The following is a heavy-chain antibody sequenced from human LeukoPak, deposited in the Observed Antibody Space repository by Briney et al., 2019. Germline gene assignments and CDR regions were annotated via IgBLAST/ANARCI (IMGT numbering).Heavy chain of an antibody. CDR1: GGSISSAGYY. Sequence: SQTLSLTCAVSGGSISSAGYYWSWIRQPPGKGLEWIGYIYHSGSSYYNPSLKSRVTISVDRSKNQFSLKLSSLTAADTAVYYCARTLIVVVPAAIGGWFDPWGQGTLVTVSS. CDR2: IYHSGSS. V-gene: IGHV4-30-2*01. J-gene: IGHJ5*02. D-gene: IGHD2-2*01. CDR3: ARTLIVVVPAAIGGWFDP.